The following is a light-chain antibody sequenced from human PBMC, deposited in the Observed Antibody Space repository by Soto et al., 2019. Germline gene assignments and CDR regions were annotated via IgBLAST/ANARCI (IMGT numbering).Light chain of an antibody. V-gene: IGKV1-5*03. Sequence: DIQMTQSPSTLSASVGDRVTITCRASQSISSWLAWYQQKPGKAPKLLIYRASSLESGVPSRFSGSGSGTEFTRTSSRLQPDDFSNYYCQRYNSYSGTVGQGTNVEIK. J-gene: IGKJ1*01. CDR3: QRYNSYSGT. CDR1: QSISSW. CDR2: RAS.